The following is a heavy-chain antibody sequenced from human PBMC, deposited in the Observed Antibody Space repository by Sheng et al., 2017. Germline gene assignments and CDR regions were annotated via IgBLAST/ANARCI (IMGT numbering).Heavy chain of an antibody. V-gene: IGHV4-59*12. CDR2: IYYSGST. Sequence: QVQLQESGPGLVKPSETLSLTCTVSGGSISSYYWSWIRQPPGKGLEWIGYIYYSGSTNYNPSLKSRVTISVDTSKNQFSLKLSSVTAADTAVYYCARGFEPAALNWFDPGAREPWSPSPQ. D-gene: IGHD2-2*01. CDR3: ARGFEPAALNWFDP. CDR1: GGSISSYY. J-gene: IGHJ5*02.